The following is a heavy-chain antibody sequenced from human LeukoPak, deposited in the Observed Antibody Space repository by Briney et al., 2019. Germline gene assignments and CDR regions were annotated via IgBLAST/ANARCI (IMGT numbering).Heavy chain of an antibody. CDR2: INEDGSEK. CDR3: ARDLPDY. CDR1: GFTFGTYW. V-gene: IGHV3-7*03. J-gene: IGHJ4*02. Sequence: GGSLRLSCVGSGFTFGTYWMTWVRQAPGKGLEWVANINEDGSEKHYVGSVEGRFTISRDNAKNSVYLQMSSLRAVDMAVYYCARDLPDYWGQGTLVTVSS.